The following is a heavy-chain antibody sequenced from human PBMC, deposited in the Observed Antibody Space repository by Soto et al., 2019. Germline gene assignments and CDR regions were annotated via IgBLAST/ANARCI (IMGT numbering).Heavy chain of an antibody. V-gene: IGHV4-38-2*01. D-gene: IGHD6-19*01. Sequence: PSETLSLTCAVSGYSISSGYYWGWIRQPPGKGLEWIGSIYHSGSTYYNPSLKSRVTISVDTSKNQFSLKLSSVTAADTAVYYCARVTETKSSGWFYYYYYGMDVWGQGTTVTVSS. CDR1: GYSISSGYY. CDR2: IYHSGST. CDR3: ARVTETKSSGWFYYYYYGMDV. J-gene: IGHJ6*02.